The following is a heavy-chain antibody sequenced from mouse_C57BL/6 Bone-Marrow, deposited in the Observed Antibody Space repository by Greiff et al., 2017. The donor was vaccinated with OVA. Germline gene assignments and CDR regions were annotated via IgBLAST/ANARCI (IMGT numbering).Heavy chain of an antibody. J-gene: IGHJ3*01. Sequence: VQLQQSGPELVKPGASVKISCKASGYTFTDYYMNWVKQSHGKSLEWIGDINPNNGGTSYNQKFKGKATLTVDKSSSTAYMELRSLTSDDSAVYYCARDGCSWFAYWGQGTLVTVSA. V-gene: IGHV1-26*01. D-gene: IGHD2-3*01. CDR3: ARDGCSWFAY. CDR1: GYTFTDYY. CDR2: INPNNGGT.